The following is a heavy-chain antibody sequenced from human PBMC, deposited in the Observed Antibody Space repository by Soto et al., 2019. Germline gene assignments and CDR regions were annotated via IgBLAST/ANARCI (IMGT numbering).Heavy chain of an antibody. CDR1: GGSISTYY. CDR2: IYSSGST. CDR3: ARVHGSGKYLFDN. Sequence: QVQLQESGPGLVKPSETLSITCTVSGGSISTYYCSWVRQSPGKGLEWIGSIYSSGSTNYNPSLKSRVTIPVDTSMNQYSLGLTSVIAADTAVYYCARVHGSGKYLFDNWCPGTLVTVSS. J-gene: IGHJ4*02. V-gene: IGHV4-59*01. D-gene: IGHD3-10*01.